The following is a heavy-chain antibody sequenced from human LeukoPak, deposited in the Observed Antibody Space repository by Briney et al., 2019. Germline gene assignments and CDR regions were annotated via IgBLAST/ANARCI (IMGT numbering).Heavy chain of an antibody. CDR3: ATLWELRTAAFDI. CDR2: VDPEDGET. Sequence: ASVKISCKVSGYSFTDYYMHWVQQAPGKGLEWMGLVDPEDGETIYAEKFQGRVTITADTSTDTAYMELSSLRSEDTAVYYCATLWELRTAAFDIWGQGTMVTVSS. V-gene: IGHV1-69-2*01. D-gene: IGHD1-26*01. J-gene: IGHJ3*02. CDR1: GYSFTDYY.